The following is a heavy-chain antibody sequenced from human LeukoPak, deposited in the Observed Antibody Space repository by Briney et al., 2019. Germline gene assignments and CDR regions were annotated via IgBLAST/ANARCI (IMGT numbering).Heavy chain of an antibody. CDR2: IYYSGST. V-gene: IGHV4-61*01. J-gene: IGHJ4*02. CDR3: ARSRTYRSSGCCDF. D-gene: IGHD6-19*01. Sequence: SETLSVTCTVSGGSVSSGSYYWSWLRQPPGKGLEWIGYIYYSGSTNNNPSLQSRVTISVDTSKNQFSLKLSSVTAADTAVYYCARSRTYRSSGCCDFWGQGTLVSVSS. CDR1: GGSVSSGSYY.